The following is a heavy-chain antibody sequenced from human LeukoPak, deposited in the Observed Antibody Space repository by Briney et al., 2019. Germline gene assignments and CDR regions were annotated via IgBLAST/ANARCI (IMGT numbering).Heavy chain of an antibody. CDR3: ARGKQWLPNDY. D-gene: IGHD6-19*01. J-gene: IGHJ4*02. CDR2: IYTSGST. Sequence: PSQTLSLTCTVSGGSISSGSYYWSWIRQPAGKGLEWIGRIYTSGSTNYNPFLKSRVTISVDTSKNQFSLKLSSVTAADTAVYYCARGKQWLPNDYWGQGTLVTVSS. CDR1: GGSISSGSYY. V-gene: IGHV4-61*02.